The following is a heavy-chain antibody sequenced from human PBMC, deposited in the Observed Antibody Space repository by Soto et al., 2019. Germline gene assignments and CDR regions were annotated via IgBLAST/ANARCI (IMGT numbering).Heavy chain of an antibody. Sequence: SETLSLTCTVSGGSISSYYWSWIRQPPGKGLEWIGYIYYSGSTNYNPSLKSRVTISVDTSKNQFSLKLSSATAADTAVYYCARDGWFGEVDYWGQGTLVTVSS. J-gene: IGHJ4*02. CDR2: IYYSGST. CDR3: ARDGWFGEVDY. CDR1: GGSISSYY. V-gene: IGHV4-59*01. D-gene: IGHD3-10*01.